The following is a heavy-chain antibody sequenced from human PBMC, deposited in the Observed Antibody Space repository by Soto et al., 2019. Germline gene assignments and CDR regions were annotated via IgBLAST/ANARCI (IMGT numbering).Heavy chain of an antibody. V-gene: IGHV3-48*03. D-gene: IGHD2-15*01. CDR3: VRDLHEPLATDALRVAN. Sequence: GGSLRLSCAASGFTFSSYEMHWVRQAPGKGLEWISYISSTGSGTHYADSVKGRFNMSRDNTKTSVSLQMSSLRAEDTAVYYCVRDLHEPLATDALRVANWGQGTQVTVSS. CDR1: GFTFSSYE. CDR2: ISSTGSGT. J-gene: IGHJ4*02.